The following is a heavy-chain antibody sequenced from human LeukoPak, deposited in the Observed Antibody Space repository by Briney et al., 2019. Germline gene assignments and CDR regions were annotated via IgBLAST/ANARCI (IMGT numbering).Heavy chain of an antibody. V-gene: IGHV6-1*01. CDR3: ARGVSPRLWFDP. Sequence: PSQTLSLTCAISGDSVSSKSAAWNWIRQSPSRGLEWLGRTYYRSKWYNDYAQSVKSRITINPDTSMNQFSLQLNSVTPEDTAVYYCARGVSPRLWFDPWGQGTLVTVSS. J-gene: IGHJ5*02. CDR2: TYYRSKWYN. CDR1: GDSVSSKSAA.